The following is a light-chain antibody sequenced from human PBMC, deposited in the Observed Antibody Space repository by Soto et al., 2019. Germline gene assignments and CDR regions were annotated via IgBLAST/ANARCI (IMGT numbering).Light chain of an antibody. CDR3: QQRSDWPPIT. Sequence: IVLTQSPATLSLSPGERATLSCRASQSVSNYLAWYQHKPGQAPRLLIYDASTRATGIPARFSGSGSGTDFTLTISILEPEDFAVYYCQQRSDWPPITFGQGTRLEIK. J-gene: IGKJ5*01. V-gene: IGKV3-11*01. CDR1: QSVSNY. CDR2: DAS.